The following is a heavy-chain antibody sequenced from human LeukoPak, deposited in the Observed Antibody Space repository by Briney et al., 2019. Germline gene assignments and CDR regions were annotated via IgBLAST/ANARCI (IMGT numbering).Heavy chain of an antibody. CDR2: IYSGGST. CDR3: APQKQPRIAVAGFDY. Sequence: PGGSLRLSCAASGFTVSSNYMSWVRQAPGKGLEWVSVIYSGGSTYYADSVKGRFTISRDNSKNTLYLQMNSLRAEDTAVYYCAPQKQPRIAVAGFDYWGQGTLVTVSS. J-gene: IGHJ4*02. CDR1: GFTVSSNY. D-gene: IGHD6-19*01. V-gene: IGHV3-53*01.